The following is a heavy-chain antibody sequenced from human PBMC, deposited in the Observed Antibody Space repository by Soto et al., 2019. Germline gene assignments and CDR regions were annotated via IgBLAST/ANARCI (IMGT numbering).Heavy chain of an antibody. Sequence: QLKLQESGSGVVKPSQTLSLTCAVSGGSVSSGVFSWNWSRQPPGQGLEWIGYISHGRRPHYTPSLRGRVSISVDRSTNVTSLHLPSMTPADTAVYFCARGHYDYAMDVWGQGTTVTVPS. J-gene: IGHJ6*02. CDR1: GGSVSSGVFS. V-gene: IGHV4-30-2*01. CDR2: ISHGRRP. CDR3: ARGHYDYAMDV.